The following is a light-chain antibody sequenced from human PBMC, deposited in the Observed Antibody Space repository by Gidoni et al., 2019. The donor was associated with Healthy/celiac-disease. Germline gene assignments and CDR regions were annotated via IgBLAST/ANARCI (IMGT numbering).Light chain of an antibody. V-gene: IGLV3-19*01. Sequence: SSELTQDPAVSVALGQTVRITCQGDSLRSYYASWYQQTPGQAPVLFIYGKNNRPSGIPDRFSGSSSGNTASLTITGAQAEDEADYYCNARDSSGHHWVFGGGTKLTVL. CDR1: SLRSYY. CDR3: NARDSSGHHWV. J-gene: IGLJ3*02. CDR2: GKN.